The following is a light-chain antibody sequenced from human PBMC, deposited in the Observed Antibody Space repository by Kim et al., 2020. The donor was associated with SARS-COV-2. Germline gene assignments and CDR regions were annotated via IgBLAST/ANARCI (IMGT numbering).Light chain of an antibody. Sequence: LTQPHSVSGSPGETVTISCTRSSGNIASNYVQWYQQRPGSSPNTVIYEDAQRPSGVPDRFSGSIDSSSNSASLTISGLTTEDEADYYCQSYDTTNVVFGGGTQLPVL. J-gene: IGLJ2*01. V-gene: IGLV6-57*01. CDR3: QSYDTTNVV. CDR2: EDA. CDR1: SGNIASNY.